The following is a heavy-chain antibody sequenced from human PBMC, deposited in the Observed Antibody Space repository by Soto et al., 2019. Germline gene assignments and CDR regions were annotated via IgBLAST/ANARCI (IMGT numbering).Heavy chain of an antibody. CDR2: ISYDGSNK. D-gene: IGHD2-15*01. Sequence: GGSLRLSCAASGFTFSSYGMHWVRQAPGKGLEWVAVISYDGSNKYYADSVKGRFTISRDNSKNTLYLQMNSLRAEDTAVYYCAKDAAPVVVAATGPIYFDYWGQGTLVNVS. V-gene: IGHV3-30*18. CDR1: GFTFSSYG. J-gene: IGHJ4*02. CDR3: AKDAAPVVVAATGPIYFDY.